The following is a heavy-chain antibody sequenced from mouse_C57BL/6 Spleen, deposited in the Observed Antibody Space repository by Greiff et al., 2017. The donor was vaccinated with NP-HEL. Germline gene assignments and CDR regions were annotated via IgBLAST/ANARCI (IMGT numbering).Heavy chain of an antibody. V-gene: IGHV5-16*01. CDR1: GFTFSDYY. CDR3: ARAPYGNFAMDY. J-gene: IGHJ4*01. Sequence: EVKVVESEGGLVQPGSSMKLSCTASGFTFSDYYMAWVRQVPEKGLEWVANINYDGSSTYYLDSLHSRFIISRDNAKNILYLQMSSLKSEDTATYYCARAPYGNFAMDYWGQGTSVTVSS. CDR2: INYDGSST. D-gene: IGHD2-1*01.